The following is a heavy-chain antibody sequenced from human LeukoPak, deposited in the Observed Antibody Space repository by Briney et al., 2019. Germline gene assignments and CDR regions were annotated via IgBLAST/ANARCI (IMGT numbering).Heavy chain of an antibody. CDR3: ASHYYGSGISANV. J-gene: IGHJ4*02. D-gene: IGHD3-10*01. CDR1: GGSISSYY. Sequence: SETLSLTCTVSGGSISSYYWSWIRQPPGKGLEWIGYIYYSGSTNHNPSLKSRVTISVDTSKNQFSLKLSSVTAADTAVYYCASHYYGSGISANVWGQGTLVTVSS. CDR2: IYYSGST. V-gene: IGHV4-59*08.